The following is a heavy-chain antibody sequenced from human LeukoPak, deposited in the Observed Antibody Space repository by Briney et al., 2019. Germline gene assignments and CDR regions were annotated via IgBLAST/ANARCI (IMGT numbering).Heavy chain of an antibody. CDR2: IFHTGNT. CDR3: ATGWILGATRPY. J-gene: IGHJ4*02. V-gene: IGHV4-38-2*01. Sequence: PSETLSLTCAVSGYSISSGYYWAWIRQPPGKGLEWIGTIFHTGNTYYTPSLKSRVNITVDTSKNQFSRKLRSVTAPATAVYSWATGWILGATRPYGGQGTLVTVS. CDR1: GYSISSGYY. D-gene: IGHD1-26*01.